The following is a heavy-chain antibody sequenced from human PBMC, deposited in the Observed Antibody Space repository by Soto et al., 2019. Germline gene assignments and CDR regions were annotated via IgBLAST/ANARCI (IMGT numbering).Heavy chain of an antibody. V-gene: IGHV2-26*01. CDR1: GFSLSNARMG. D-gene: IGHD6-25*01. J-gene: IGHJ2*01. Sequence: QVTLKESGPVLVKPTETLTLTCTVSGFSLSNARMGVSWIRQPPGQALEWLAHIFSNDEKSYSKSLKRRLTLSKDTSKSQVVLTMTNMDPVDTATYYCARIGTGYSSVSGRVWYFDLWGRGTLVTVSS. CDR2: IFSNDEK. CDR3: ARIGTGYSSVSGRVWYFDL.